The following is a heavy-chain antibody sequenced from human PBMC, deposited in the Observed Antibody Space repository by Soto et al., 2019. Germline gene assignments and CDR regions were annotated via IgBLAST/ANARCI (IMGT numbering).Heavy chain of an antibody. CDR3: AKDLGYCSGGSCYSPDAFDI. CDR1: GFTFSSYW. Sequence: GGSLRLSCAASGFTFSSYWMSWVRQAPGKGLEWVANIKQDGSEKYYVDSVKGRFTISRDNAKNSLYLQMNSLRAEDTAVYYCAKDLGYCSGGSCYSPDAFDIWGQGTMVTVSS. V-gene: IGHV3-7*03. CDR2: IKQDGSEK. D-gene: IGHD2-15*01. J-gene: IGHJ3*02.